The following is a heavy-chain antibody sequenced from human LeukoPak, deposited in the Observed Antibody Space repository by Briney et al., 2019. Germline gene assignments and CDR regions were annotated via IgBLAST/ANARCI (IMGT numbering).Heavy chain of an antibody. Sequence: GGSLRLSSVASGFTSGHIFTDYWMTWVRQVPGKGLEWVANINQDGSQTYYLDSVKARFTISRDNAKESVSLQMNSLRAEDTAIYYCSAILYHWGQGTLVTVSS. CDR1: GFTSGHIFTDYW. CDR3: SAILYH. V-gene: IGHV3-7*01. CDR2: INQDGSQT. D-gene: IGHD2-2*01. J-gene: IGHJ4*02.